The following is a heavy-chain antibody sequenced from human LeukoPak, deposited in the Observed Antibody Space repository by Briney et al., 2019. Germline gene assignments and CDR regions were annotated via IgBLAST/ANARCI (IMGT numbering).Heavy chain of an antibody. Sequence: SGPTLVNPTQTLTLTCTFSGFSLSTRGVGVGWIRQPPGKALEWLALIYWNDDKRYSPSLKSRLTITKDTSKNQVVLTMTNMDPVDTATYYCARVRGVIIPNWFDPWGQGTLVTVSS. CDR2: IYWNDDK. D-gene: IGHD3-10*01. V-gene: IGHV2-5*01. CDR1: GFSLSTRGVG. CDR3: ARVRGVIIPNWFDP. J-gene: IGHJ5*02.